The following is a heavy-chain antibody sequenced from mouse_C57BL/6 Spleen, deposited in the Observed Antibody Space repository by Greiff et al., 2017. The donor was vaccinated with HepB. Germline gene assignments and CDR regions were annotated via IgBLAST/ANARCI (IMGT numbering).Heavy chain of an antibody. J-gene: IGHJ2*01. CDR3: ARGGNGYYGFDY. CDR1: GYSITSGYD. D-gene: IGHD2-3*01. CDR2: ISYSGST. V-gene: IGHV3-1*01. Sequence: DVKLVESGPGMVKPSQSLSLTCTVTGYSITSGYDWHWIRHFPGNKLEWMGYISYSGSTNYNPSLKSRISITHDTSKNHFFLKLNSVTTEDTATYYCARGGNGYYGFDYWGQGTTLTVSS.